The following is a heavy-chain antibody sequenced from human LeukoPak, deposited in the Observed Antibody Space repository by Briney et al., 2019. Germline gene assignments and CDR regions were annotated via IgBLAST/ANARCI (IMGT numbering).Heavy chain of an antibody. V-gene: IGHV3-48*02. J-gene: IGHJ5*02. CDR1: GFTFSSYG. CDR3: VGPTCLRGGYCSTNP. D-gene: IGHD2-2*01. CDR2: ISSSGDNT. Sequence: GRSLRLSCAASGFTFSSYGMHWVRQAPGKGLEWVSYISSSGDNTIHADSVKGRFTISRDNAKNSLYLQMNSLRDEDTAVYYCVGPTCLRGGYCSTNPWGQGTLVTVSS.